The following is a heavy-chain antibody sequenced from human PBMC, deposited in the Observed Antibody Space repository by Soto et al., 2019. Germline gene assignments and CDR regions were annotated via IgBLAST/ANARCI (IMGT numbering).Heavy chain of an antibody. Sequence: SVKVSCKASGFTFTSSAMQWVRQARGQRIEWIGWIVVGSGNTNYAQKFQERVTITRDMCTSTAYMELSSLRSEDTAVYYCAAGLVGAPTRDYYYGMVVWGQGTTVTVSS. CDR2: IVVGSGNT. V-gene: IGHV1-58*02. CDR1: GFTFTSSA. CDR3: AAGLVGAPTRDYYYGMVV. J-gene: IGHJ6*02. D-gene: IGHD1-26*01.